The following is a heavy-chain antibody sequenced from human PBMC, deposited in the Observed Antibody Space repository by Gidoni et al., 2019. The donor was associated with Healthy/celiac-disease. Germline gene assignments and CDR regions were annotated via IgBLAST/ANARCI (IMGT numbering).Heavy chain of an antibody. CDR2: IWYDGSNK. Sequence: QVQLVESGGGVVQPGRSLRLSCAASGFTFSSYGMHWVRQAPGKGLEWVAVIWYDGSNKYYADSVKGRFTISRDNSKNTLYLQMNSLRAEDTAVYYCARDLWATMVRGVMLDYYGMDVWGQGTTVTVSS. V-gene: IGHV3-33*01. CDR3: ARDLWATMVRGVMLDYYGMDV. D-gene: IGHD3-10*01. J-gene: IGHJ6*02. CDR1: GFTFSSYG.